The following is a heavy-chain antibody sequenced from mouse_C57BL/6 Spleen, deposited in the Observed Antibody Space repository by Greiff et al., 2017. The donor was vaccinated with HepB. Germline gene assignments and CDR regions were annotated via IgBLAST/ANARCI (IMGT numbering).Heavy chain of an antibody. Sequence: EVMLVESGGDLVKPGGSLKLSCAASGFTFSSYGMSWVRQTPDKRLEWVATISSGGSYTYYPDSVKGRFTISRDNAKNTLYLQMSSLKSEDTAMYYCAKGDGYLYYYAMDYWGQGTSVTVSS. V-gene: IGHV5-6*01. CDR3: AKGDGYLYYYAMDY. J-gene: IGHJ4*01. CDR2: ISSGGSYT. D-gene: IGHD2-3*01. CDR1: GFTFSSYG.